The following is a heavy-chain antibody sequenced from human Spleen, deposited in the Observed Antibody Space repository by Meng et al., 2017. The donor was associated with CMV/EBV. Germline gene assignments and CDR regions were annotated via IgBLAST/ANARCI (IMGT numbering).Heavy chain of an antibody. Sequence: GESLKISCAASGFTFSSYGMHWVRQAPGKGLEWVAFIRYDGSNKYYADSVKGRFTISRDNSKNTLYLQMNSLRAEDTAVYYCAKSQVTVTPYYGMDVWGQGTTVTVSS. V-gene: IGHV3-30*02. D-gene: IGHD4-17*01. CDR3: AKSQVTVTPYYGMDV. CDR2: IRYDGSNK. CDR1: GFTFSSYG. J-gene: IGHJ6*02.